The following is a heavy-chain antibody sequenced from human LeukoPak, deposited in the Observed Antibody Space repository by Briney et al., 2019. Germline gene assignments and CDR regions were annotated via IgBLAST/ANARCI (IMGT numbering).Heavy chain of an antibody. J-gene: IGHJ4*02. V-gene: IGHV4-34*01. CDR1: GGSFSGYY. CDR2: INHSGST. Sequence: SETLSLTCAVYGGSFSGYYWSWIRQPPGKGLEWIGEINHSGSTNYNPSLKSRVTISVDTSKTHFSLKLNSVTAADTAVYYCARLPSRWGQGTLVIVSS. CDR3: ARLPSR.